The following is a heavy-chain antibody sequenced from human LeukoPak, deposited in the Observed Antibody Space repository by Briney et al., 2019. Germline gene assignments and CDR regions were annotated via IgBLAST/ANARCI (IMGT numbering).Heavy chain of an antibody. CDR1: GGSISSYY. Sequence: SETLSLTCTVSGGSISSYYWSWIRQPPGRGLEWIGYIYYSGSTNYNPSLKSRVTISVDTSKNQFSLKLTSVTAADTAVYYCARGPYKYDGSGAFDIWGQGTMVTVSS. D-gene: IGHD3-22*01. J-gene: IGHJ3*02. CDR2: IYYSGST. CDR3: ARGPYKYDGSGAFDI. V-gene: IGHV4-59*08.